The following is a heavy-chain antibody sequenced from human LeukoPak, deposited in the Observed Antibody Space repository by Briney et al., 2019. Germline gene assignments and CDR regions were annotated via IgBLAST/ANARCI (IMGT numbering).Heavy chain of an antibody. CDR1: GGSFSGYY. Sequence: SETLSLTCAVYGGSFSGYYWSWIRQPPGKGLEWIGEINHSGSTNYNPSLKSRVTISVDTSKNQFSLKLSSVTAADTAVYYCARGPHYGSYWCQGTLVTVSS. J-gene: IGHJ4*02. CDR2: INHSGST. CDR3: ARGPHYGSY. D-gene: IGHD3-10*01. V-gene: IGHV4-34*01.